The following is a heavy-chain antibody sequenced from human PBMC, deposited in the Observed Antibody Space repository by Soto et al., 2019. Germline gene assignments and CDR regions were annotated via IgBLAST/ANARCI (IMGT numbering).Heavy chain of an antibody. J-gene: IGHJ4*02. CDR1: GGSISSYY. V-gene: IGHV4-59*08. D-gene: IGHD3-10*01. CDR3: ARHGSGSYYNDELDY. Sequence: SETLSLTCTVSGGSISSYYWGWIRQPPGKGLEWIGYIYYSGSTNYNPSLKSRVTISVDTSKNQFSLKLSSVTAADTAVYYCARHGSGSYYNDELDYWGQGTLVTVSS. CDR2: IYYSGST.